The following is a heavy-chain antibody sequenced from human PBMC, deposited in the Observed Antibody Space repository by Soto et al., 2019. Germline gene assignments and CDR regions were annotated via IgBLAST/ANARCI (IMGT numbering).Heavy chain of an antibody. CDR2: INNSGST. J-gene: IGHJ4*02. Sequence: QVQLQQWGAGLLKPSETLSLTCAVYGGSFSGYYWTWIRQPPGTGLEGIGEINNSGSTNYNPSLKSRVTISVDASKNQFSLKLTSVTAADTAVYYCARDKITGVFDYWGQGTLVTVSS. V-gene: IGHV4-34*01. CDR3: ARDKITGVFDY. CDR1: GGSFSGYY. D-gene: IGHD2-8*02.